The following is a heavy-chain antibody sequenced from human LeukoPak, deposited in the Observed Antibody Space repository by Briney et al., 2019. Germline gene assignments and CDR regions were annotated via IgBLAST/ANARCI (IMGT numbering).Heavy chain of an antibody. V-gene: IGHV3-74*01. CDR2: INSDGSST. Sequence: GGSLRLSCAASGFIFSSYWMHWVRQATGKGLVWVSRINSDGSSTSYVDSVKGRFTISRDNAKKTLYLQMNSLRVEDTAVYYCASGEFDYYDSLFFGGQGTLVTVSS. CDR3: ASGEFDYYDSLFF. D-gene: IGHD3-22*01. J-gene: IGHJ4*02. CDR1: GFIFSSYW.